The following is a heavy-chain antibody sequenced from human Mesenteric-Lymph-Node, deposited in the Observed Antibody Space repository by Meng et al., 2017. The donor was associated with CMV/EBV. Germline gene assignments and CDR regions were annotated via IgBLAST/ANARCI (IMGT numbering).Heavy chain of an antibody. J-gene: IGHJ4*02. D-gene: IGHD2-2*01. CDR1: GFDFNTYT. V-gene: IGHV3-74*01. CDR3: AREWGYCSSTSCYQLDY. CDR2: INSDGSST. Sequence: GESLKISCTISGFDFNTYTMNWVRQAPGKGLVWVSRINSDGSSTSYADSVKGRFTISRDNAKNTLYLQMNSLRAEDTAVYYCAREWGYCSSTSCYQLDYWGQGTLVTVSS.